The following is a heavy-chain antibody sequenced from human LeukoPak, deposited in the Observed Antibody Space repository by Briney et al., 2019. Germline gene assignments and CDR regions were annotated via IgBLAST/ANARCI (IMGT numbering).Heavy chain of an antibody. J-gene: IGHJ4*02. CDR2: IFDGKTI. V-gene: IGHV4-34*12. Sequence: SDTLSLTCAVYGESLNYYYWSWIRQSPGKGLEWVGDIFDGKTINYNPSLKSRVTISAATSSQQFSLNLKSVTAADTAVYFCASGAWAARLNSWAQGALVIVSS. CDR3: ASGAWAARLNS. D-gene: IGHD4-23*01. CDR1: GESLNYYY.